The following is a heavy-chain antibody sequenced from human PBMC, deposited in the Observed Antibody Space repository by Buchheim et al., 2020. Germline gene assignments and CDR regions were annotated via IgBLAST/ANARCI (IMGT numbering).Heavy chain of an antibody. V-gene: IGHV4-31*03. CDR3: ARGEGGLGYCSSTSCYTRGDNWFDP. CDR1: GGSISSGGYY. CDR2: IYYSGST. J-gene: IGHJ5*02. Sequence: QVQLQESGPGLVKPSQTLSLTCTVSGGSISSGGYYWSWIRQHPGKGLEWIGYIYYSGSTYYNPSLKSRATISVDTSKNQFSLKLSSVTAADTAVYYCARGEGGLGYCSSTSCYTRGDNWFDPWGQGTL. D-gene: IGHD2-2*02.